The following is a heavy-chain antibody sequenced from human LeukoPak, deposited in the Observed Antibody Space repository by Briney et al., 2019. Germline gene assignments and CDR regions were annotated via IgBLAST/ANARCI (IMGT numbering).Heavy chain of an antibody. CDR3: ARSGATYYYYYMDV. V-gene: IGHV3-30*02. CDR2: IRYDGSNK. D-gene: IGHD1-26*01. Sequence: GGSLRLSCAASGFTFSSYGMHWVRQAPGKGLDWVAFIRYDGSNKYYADSVKGRFTISRDNSKNTLYLQMNSLRAEDTALYYCARSGATYYYYYMDVWGKGTTVTVSS. CDR1: GFTFSSYG. J-gene: IGHJ6*03.